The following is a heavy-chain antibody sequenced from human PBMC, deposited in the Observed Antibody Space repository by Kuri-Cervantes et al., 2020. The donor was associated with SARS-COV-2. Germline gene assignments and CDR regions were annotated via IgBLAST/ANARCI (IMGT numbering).Heavy chain of an antibody. J-gene: IGHJ6*03. D-gene: IGHD2-2*02. V-gene: IGHV4-61*09. CDR1: GGSISSGSYY. CDR2: IYTSGGA. Sequence: SETLSLTCTVSGGSISSGSYYWSWIRQPAGKGLEWIGYIYTSGGAFYNPSLKSRVTMSLDMSKSQFSLKLSSVTAADTAVYYCARSSISYCSSTNCYKYYYMDVWGKGTTVTVSS. CDR3: ARSSISYCSSTNCYKYYYMDV.